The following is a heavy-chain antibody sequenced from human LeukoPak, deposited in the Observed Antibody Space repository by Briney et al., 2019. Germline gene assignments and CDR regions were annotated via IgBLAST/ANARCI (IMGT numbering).Heavy chain of an antibody. V-gene: IGHV4-59*01. J-gene: IGHJ4*02. CDR1: GGSISSYC. Sequence: PSETLSLTCTVSGGSISSYCWSWIRQPPGKGLEWIGYIYYSGSTNYNPSLKSRVTISVDTSKNQFSLKLSSVTAADTAVYYCARDRRDGYNYLFDYWGQGTLVTVSS. CDR2: IYYSGST. CDR3: ARDRRDGYNYLFDY. D-gene: IGHD5-24*01.